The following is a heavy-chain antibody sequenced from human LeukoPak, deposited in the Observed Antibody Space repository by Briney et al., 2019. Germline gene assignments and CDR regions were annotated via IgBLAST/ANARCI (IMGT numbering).Heavy chain of an antibody. CDR1: GFTFGSYA. CDR3: AKVGVSGSYPYYYYGMDV. Sequence: PGGSLRLSCAASGFTFGSYAMSWVRQAPGKGLEWVSAISGSGGSTYYADSVKGRFTISRDNSKNTLYLQMNSLRAEDTAVYYCAKVGVSGSYPYYYYGMDVWGQGTTVTVSS. J-gene: IGHJ6*02. CDR2: ISGSGGST. V-gene: IGHV3-23*01. D-gene: IGHD1-26*01.